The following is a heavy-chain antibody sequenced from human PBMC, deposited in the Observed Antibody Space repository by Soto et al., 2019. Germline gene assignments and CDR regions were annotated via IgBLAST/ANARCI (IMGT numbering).Heavy chain of an antibody. J-gene: IGHJ4*02. V-gene: IGHV3-30*18. Sequence: GGSLRLSCAASGFTFSSSDMHWVRQAPGKGLEWVTVISYDGSDKYYADSVKGRFTISRDNSKNTLYLQMHSLTAEDTAVYYCAKDLNRGWFDYWGQGTRVTVYS. CDR3: AKDLNRGWFDY. CDR2: ISYDGSDK. D-gene: IGHD6-19*01. CDR1: GFTFSSSD.